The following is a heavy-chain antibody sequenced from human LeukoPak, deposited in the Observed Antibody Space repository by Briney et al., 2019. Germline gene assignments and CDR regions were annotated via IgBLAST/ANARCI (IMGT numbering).Heavy chain of an antibody. J-gene: IGHJ4*02. CDR1: GGSFSGYY. D-gene: IGHD1-26*01. Sequence: SETLSLTCAVCGGSFSGYYWSWIRQPPGKGLEWIGEINHSGSTNYNPSLKSRVTISVDTSKNQFSLKLSSVTAADTAVYYCARGSTAGGFDYWGQGTLVTVSS. CDR3: ARGSTAGGFDY. V-gene: IGHV4-34*01. CDR2: INHSGST.